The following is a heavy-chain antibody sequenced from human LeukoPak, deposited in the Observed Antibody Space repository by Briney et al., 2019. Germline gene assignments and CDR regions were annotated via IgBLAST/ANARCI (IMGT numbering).Heavy chain of an antibody. V-gene: IGHV3-23*01. CDR2: ITGSSSTT. CDR1: GFTFSTFA. Sequence: GGSLRLSSAGSGFTFSTFAMTWVRRAPGKGLEWLSSITGSSSTTYYADSVKGRFSISRDNSRNTLYLHMNTLRADDTAVYYCGRDPNGDYVGAFEFWGQGTTVTVSS. D-gene: IGHD4-17*01. CDR3: GRDPNGDYVGAFEF. J-gene: IGHJ3*01.